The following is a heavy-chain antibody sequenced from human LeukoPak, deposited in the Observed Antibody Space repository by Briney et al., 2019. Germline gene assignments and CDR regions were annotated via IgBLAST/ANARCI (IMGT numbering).Heavy chain of an antibody. CDR3: VKDSALNGFDI. D-gene: IGHD2-8*01. Sequence: GGSLRLSCSASGFTFRTFGMHWVRQAPGKGLDYFSAISYNGGSTYYADSVRDRFTISRDNSKNTLYLQMSSLRAEDTALYYCVKDSALNGFDIWGQGTMVTVSS. V-gene: IGHV3-64D*06. CDR1: GFTFRTFG. J-gene: IGHJ3*02. CDR2: ISYNGGST.